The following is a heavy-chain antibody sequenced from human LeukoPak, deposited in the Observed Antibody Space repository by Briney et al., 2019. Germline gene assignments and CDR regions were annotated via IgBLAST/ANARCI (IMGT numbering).Heavy chain of an antibody. J-gene: IGHJ5*02. CDR1: GGSISSSSYY. Sequence: SETLSLTCTVSGGSISSSSYYWGWIRQPPGKGLEWIGSIYYSGSTYYNPSLKSRVTISVDTFKNQFSLKLSSVTAADTAVYYCARQKTIAVAGTFWFDPWGQGTLVTVSS. V-gene: IGHV4-39*01. CDR2: IYYSGST. CDR3: ARQKTIAVAGTFWFDP. D-gene: IGHD6-19*01.